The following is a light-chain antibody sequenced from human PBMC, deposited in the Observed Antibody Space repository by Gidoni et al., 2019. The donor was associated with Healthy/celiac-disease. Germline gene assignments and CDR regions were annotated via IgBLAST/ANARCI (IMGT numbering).Light chain of an antibody. CDR1: QGISNS. V-gene: IGKV1-NL1*01. CDR3: QQYYSTPQT. CDR2: AAS. J-gene: IGKJ1*01. Sequence: DIQITPSPSSLSASVGDRVTITCRASQGISNSLAWYQQKPGKAPKLLLYAASRLESGVPSRFSGSGSGTDYTLTISSLQPEDFATYYCQQYYSTPQTFGQGTKVEIK.